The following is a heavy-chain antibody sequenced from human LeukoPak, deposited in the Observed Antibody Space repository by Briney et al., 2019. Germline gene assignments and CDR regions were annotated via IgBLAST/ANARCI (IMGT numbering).Heavy chain of an antibody. Sequence: ASVKVSCKASGYTFTGYYMHWVRQAPGQGLEWMGWITPNSGGTNYAQKFQGRVTMTRDTSVSTAYTELSRLRSDDTAVYYCALYCYGSGNPYYYYYYMDVWGKGTTVTVSS. V-gene: IGHV1-2*02. D-gene: IGHD3-10*01. CDR3: ALYCYGSGNPYYYYYYMDV. J-gene: IGHJ6*03. CDR1: GYTFTGYY. CDR2: ITPNSGGT.